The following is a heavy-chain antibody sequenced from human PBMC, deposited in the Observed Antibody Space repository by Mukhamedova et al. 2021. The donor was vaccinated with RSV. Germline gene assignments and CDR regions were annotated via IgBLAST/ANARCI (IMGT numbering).Heavy chain of an antibody. D-gene: IGHD3-16*01. J-gene: IGHJ4*02. CDR2: ISVHTVST. CDR3: VEGGGSYDVYS. Sequence: VRQAPGKGLEWVSAISVHTVSTYYADSAKGRLTIPRDNSRNTLYLQMNTLRVEDTAVYYCVEGGGSYDVYSWAQGTLVSVP. V-gene: IGHV3-23*01.